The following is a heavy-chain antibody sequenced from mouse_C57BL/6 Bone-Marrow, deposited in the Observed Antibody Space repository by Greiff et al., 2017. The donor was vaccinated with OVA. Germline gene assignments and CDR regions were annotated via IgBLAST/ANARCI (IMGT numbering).Heavy chain of an antibody. CDR2: IHPNSGST. CDR3: ARWRITTVMATGAMDY. J-gene: IGHJ4*01. CDR1: GYTFTSYW. V-gene: IGHV1-64*01. D-gene: IGHD1-1*01. Sequence: QVQLQQPGAELVKPGASVKLSCKASGYTFTSYWMHWVKQRPGQGLEWIGMIHPNSGSTNYNEKFKSKATLTVDKSSSTAYMQLSSLTSEDSAVYDCARWRITTVMATGAMDYWGQGTSVTVSS.